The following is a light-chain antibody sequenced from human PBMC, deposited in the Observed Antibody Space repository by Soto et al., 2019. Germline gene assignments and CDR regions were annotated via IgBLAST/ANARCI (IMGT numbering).Light chain of an antibody. V-gene: IGKV3-11*01. CDR3: HQPQSSPRR. J-gene: IGKJ1*01. Sequence: SRGERASISGVASHSISTNLAWYQQKPGQAPRLLIYQTSIRAAGIPARFSASGSGTDFTLTIRALQPDDSALPYCHQPQSSPRRFAQGTQLDIK. CDR2: QTS. CDR1: HSISTN.